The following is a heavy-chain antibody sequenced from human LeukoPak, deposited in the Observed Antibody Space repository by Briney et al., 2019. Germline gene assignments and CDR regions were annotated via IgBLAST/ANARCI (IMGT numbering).Heavy chain of an antibody. J-gene: IGHJ4*02. CDR3: ARGDSSGWFNY. CDR1: GGSISSYY. Sequence: SETLSLTCTVSGGSISSYYWSWIRQPPGKGLEWIGYIYYSGSTNYNPSLKSRVTISVDTSKNQFSLKLSSVTAADTAVYYCARGDSSGWFNYWGQGTLVTVSS. V-gene: IGHV4-59*01. CDR2: IYYSGST. D-gene: IGHD6-19*01.